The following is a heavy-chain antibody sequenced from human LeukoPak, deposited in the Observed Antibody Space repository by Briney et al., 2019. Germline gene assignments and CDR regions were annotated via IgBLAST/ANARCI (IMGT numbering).Heavy chain of an antibody. J-gene: IGHJ4*02. Sequence: SGTLSLTCSVSGGSVSSYYWSWIPQSPGKGLEWIGYLHNSGRTNYNPSLKSRVTGFVDTSKNQVSLRLSSVTAADTAVYYCARHGTISSESYFDYWGQGALVTVSS. CDR2: LHNSGRT. CDR1: GGSVSSYY. CDR3: ARHGTISSESYFDY. V-gene: IGHV4-59*08. D-gene: IGHD1-14*01.